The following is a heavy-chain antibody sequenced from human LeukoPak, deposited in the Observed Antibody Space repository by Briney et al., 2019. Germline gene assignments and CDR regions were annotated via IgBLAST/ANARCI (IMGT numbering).Heavy chain of an antibody. Sequence: PGGSLRLSCAASGFTFSSYWMSWVRQAPGKGLEWVANIKQDGSEKYYVDSVKGRFTISRDNAKNSLYLQMNSLRAEDTAVYYCARELRVRGVISYYYYYYGMDVWGQGTTVTVSS. J-gene: IGHJ6*02. CDR1: GFTFSSYW. CDR2: IKQDGSEK. D-gene: IGHD3-10*01. V-gene: IGHV3-7*01. CDR3: ARELRVRGVISYYYYYYGMDV.